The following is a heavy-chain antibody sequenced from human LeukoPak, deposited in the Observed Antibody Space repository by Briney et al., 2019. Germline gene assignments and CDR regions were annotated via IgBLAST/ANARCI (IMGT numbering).Heavy chain of an antibody. J-gene: IGHJ3*02. Sequence: PSQTLSLTCTVSGGSISSGGYYWSWIRQHPGKGLEWIGYIYYSGSTYYNPSLKSRVTISVDTSKNQFSLKLSSVTAADTAVYYCARAGYCSGGSCLGDAFDIWGQGTMVTVPS. CDR3: ARAGYCSGGSCLGDAFDI. CDR1: GGSISSGGYY. D-gene: IGHD2-15*01. V-gene: IGHV4-31*03. CDR2: IYYSGST.